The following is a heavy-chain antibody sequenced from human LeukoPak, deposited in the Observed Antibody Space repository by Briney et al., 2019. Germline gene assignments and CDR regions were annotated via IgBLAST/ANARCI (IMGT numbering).Heavy chain of an antibody. J-gene: IGHJ4*02. Sequence: GGSLRLSCAASGFTFDDYAMHWVRQAPGKGLEWVSGISWNSGSIGYADSVKGRFTISRDNAKNSLYLQMNSLRAEDTAVYYCARDPGYCSGGSCYLDYWGQGTLVTVSS. D-gene: IGHD2-15*01. V-gene: IGHV3-9*01. CDR3: ARDPGYCSGGSCYLDY. CDR1: GFTFDDYA. CDR2: ISWNSGSI.